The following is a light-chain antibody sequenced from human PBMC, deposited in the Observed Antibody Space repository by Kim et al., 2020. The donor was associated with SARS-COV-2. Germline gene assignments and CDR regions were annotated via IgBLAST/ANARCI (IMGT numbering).Light chain of an antibody. CDR3: QRSSWPMT. CDR2: DVS. V-gene: IGKV3-11*01. Sequence: SVSPKETATLSCRASQSVNNYLAWYQQKPGEAPRLLIYDVSSGATGSPARFSGSGSGTDFTLTISSLEPEDFALYYCQRSSWPMTFGQGTRLEIK. CDR1: QSVNNY. J-gene: IGKJ5*01.